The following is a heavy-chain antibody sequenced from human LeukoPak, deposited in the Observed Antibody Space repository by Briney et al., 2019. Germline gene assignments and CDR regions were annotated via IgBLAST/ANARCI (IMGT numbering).Heavy chain of an antibody. V-gene: IGHV3-48*02. CDR3: ARGSAIYFDY. J-gene: IGHJ4*02. Sequence: GESLRLSCAASGFTFSSYSMNWVRQAPGKGLEWVSYITRGNGPIYYADSVKGRFTISRDNAKNSLYLQMNSLRDEDTAVYYCARGSAIYFDYWGQGTLVTVSP. CDR2: ITRGNGPI. D-gene: IGHD5-18*01. CDR1: GFTFSSYS.